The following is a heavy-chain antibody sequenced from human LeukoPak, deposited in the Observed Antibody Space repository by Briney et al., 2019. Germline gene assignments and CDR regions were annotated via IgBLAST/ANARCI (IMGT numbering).Heavy chain of an antibody. CDR2: IGSDNKP. CDR1: GFTFSAYA. V-gene: IGHV3-69-1*01. CDR3: ARQYGSGSYYGY. J-gene: IGHJ4*02. Sequence: PGGSLRLSCEASGFTFSAYAMTWVRQAPGKGLEWVSSIGSDNKPHYSESVKGRFAISRDNSKNSLYVQMNSLRDEDTAVYYCARQYGSGSYYGYWGRGTLVTVSS. D-gene: IGHD3-10*01.